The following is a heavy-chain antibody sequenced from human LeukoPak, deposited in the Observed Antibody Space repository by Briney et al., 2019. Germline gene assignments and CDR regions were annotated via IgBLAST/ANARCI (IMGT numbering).Heavy chain of an antibody. D-gene: IGHD3-3*01. CDR1: GYTFTGYY. J-gene: IGHJ4*02. CDR3: ARDPRYDFWSGYYTGVDY. V-gene: IGHV1-2*02. Sequence: ASVKVSCKASGYTFTGYYMHWVRQAPVQGLEWMGWINPNSGGTNYAQKFQGRVTMTRDTSISTAYMELSRLRSDDTAVYYCARDPRYDFWSGYYTGVDYWGQGTLVTVSS. CDR2: INPNSGGT.